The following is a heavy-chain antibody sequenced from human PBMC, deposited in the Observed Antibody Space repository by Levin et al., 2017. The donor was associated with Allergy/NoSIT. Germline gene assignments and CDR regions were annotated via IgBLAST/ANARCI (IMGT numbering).Heavy chain of an antibody. CDR3: AKDRRGNYVGDFDY. CDR1: GFIFSDYA. Sequence: GGSLRLSCAASGFIFSDYAMSWVRQAPGKGLEWVSSISASGSSTYYADSVKGRFTISRDSPKNTLHLQMISLRAEDTAIYYCAKDRRGNYVGDFDYWGQGTLVTVSS. CDR2: ISASGSST. V-gene: IGHV3-23*01. D-gene: IGHD1-26*01. J-gene: IGHJ4*02.